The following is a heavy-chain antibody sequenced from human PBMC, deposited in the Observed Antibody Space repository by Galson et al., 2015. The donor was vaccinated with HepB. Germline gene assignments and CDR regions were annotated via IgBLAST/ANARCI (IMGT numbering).Heavy chain of an antibody. CDR1: GGFFSTFA. CDR2: TIPILRTT. V-gene: IGHV1-69*13. D-gene: IGHD6-13*01. CDR3: ATGAGYSTSWFDY. Sequence: SVKVSCKASGGFFSTFALNWVRQAPGQGLEWMGGTIPILRTTNYAQKFQGRVTIIADESTSTAYMELNSLTSEDTAIYYCATGAGYSTSWFDYWGQGTLVTVSS. J-gene: IGHJ4*02.